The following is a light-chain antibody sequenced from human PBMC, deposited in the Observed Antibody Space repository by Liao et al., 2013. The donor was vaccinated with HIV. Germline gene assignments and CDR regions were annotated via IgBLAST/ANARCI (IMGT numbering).Light chain of an antibody. J-gene: IGLJ2*01. CDR3: QVWDRGSDHPL. CDR1: NLGDKH. V-gene: IGLV3-1*01. CDR2: QDV. Sequence: SYELTQPPSVSVSPGQTASITCSGQNLGDKHASWYQQKPGQSPVLVIYQDVKRPSGIPERFSGSNSGDTATLTISGTQAVDEADYYCQVWDRGSDHPLFGGGTKLTVL.